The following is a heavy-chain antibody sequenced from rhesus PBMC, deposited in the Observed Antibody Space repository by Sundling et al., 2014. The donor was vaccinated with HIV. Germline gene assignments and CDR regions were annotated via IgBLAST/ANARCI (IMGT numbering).Heavy chain of an antibody. CDR3: TIEIQF. CDR1: GASISNYW. V-gene: IGHV4-80*01. D-gene: IGHD5-24*01. J-gene: IGHJ4*01. Sequence: QVQLQESGPGLVKPSETLSLTCTVSGASISNYWWTWIRQPPGKGLEWIGEIDGNTGSTNYNPSLKSRVTISRDPSKNQFSLKVSSLTAADTAVYYCTIEIQFWGQGVLVTVSS. CDR2: IDGNTGST.